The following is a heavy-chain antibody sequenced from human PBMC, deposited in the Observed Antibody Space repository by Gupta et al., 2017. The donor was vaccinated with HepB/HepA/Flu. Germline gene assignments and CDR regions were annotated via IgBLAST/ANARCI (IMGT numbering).Heavy chain of an antibody. CDR1: RFTFSSFA. CDR3: AKEIDSDSTGYYRNWFDP. CDR2: ISGSGGST. Sequence: EVQLLESGGGLVQPGGSLRLSCVASRFTFSSFAMSWVRQAPGKGLEWVSAISGSGGSTYYADSVKGRFSISRDNSKNTLYLQMNSLRAEDTAVYYCAKEIDSDSTGYYRNWFDPWGQGTLVTVSS. D-gene: IGHD3-22*01. J-gene: IGHJ5*02. V-gene: IGHV3-23*01.